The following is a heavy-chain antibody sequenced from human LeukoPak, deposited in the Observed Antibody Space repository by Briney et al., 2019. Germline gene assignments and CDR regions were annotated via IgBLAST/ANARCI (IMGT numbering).Heavy chain of an antibody. J-gene: IGHJ6*02. CDR3: AKTEQWLVRYYYYGMDV. V-gene: IGHV3-23*01. CDR2: ISGSGGST. CDR1: GFTSSSYA. Sequence: GGSLRLSCAASGFTSSSYAMSWVRQAPGKGLEWVSAISGSGGSTYYADSVKGRFTISRDNSKNTLYLQMNSLRAEDTAVYYCAKTEQWLVRYYYYGMDVWGQGTTVTVSS. D-gene: IGHD6-19*01.